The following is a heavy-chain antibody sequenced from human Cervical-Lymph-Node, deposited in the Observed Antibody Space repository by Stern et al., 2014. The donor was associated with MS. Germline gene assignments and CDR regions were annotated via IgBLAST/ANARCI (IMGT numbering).Heavy chain of an antibody. J-gene: IGHJ2*01. V-gene: IGHV4-31*03. CDR3: ARATLGGLDWYFDL. CDR1: GDSISSGGYY. CDR2: INYSGRT. Sequence: QVQLQESGPGLVKPSQTLSLTCTVSGDSISSGGYYWSWIRQHPGKGLEWIRYINYSGRTYYKPSLKSRVTISVDTSKNTFSLKLTSVTAADTAVYYCARATLGGLDWYFDLWGRGTLVTASS. D-gene: IGHD3-16*01.